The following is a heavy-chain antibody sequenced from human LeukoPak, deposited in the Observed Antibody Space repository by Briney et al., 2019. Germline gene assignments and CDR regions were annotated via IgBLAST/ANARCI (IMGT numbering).Heavy chain of an antibody. CDR2: IYYSGST. CDR3: ARDGGDGGRAFDT. Sequence: SETLSLTCTVSGGSISSGGYYWGWIRQHPGKGLEWIGYIYYSGSTYYNPSLKSRVTISVDTSKNQFSLKLSSVTAADTAVYYCARDGGDGGRAFDTWGQGTMVTVSS. J-gene: IGHJ3*02. V-gene: IGHV4-31*03. D-gene: IGHD4-23*01. CDR1: GGSISSGGYY.